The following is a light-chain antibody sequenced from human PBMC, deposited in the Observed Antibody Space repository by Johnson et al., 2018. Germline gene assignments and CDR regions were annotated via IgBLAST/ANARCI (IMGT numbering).Light chain of an antibody. CDR2: DNN. CDR3: GAWDSSLRAGNV. V-gene: IGLV1-51*01. J-gene: IGLJ1*01. CDR1: SSNIGNNY. Sequence: QSVLTQPPSVSAAPGQKVTISCSGSSSNIGNNYVSWYQQLPGTAPKLLIFDNNKRPSGIPDRFSGSKSGTSATLAITGLQTGDEADYYCGAWDSSLRAGNVFGTGTKVTVL.